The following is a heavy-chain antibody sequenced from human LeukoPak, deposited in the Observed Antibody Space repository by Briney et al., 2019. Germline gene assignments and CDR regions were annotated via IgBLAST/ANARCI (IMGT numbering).Heavy chain of an antibody. V-gene: IGHV4-34*01. CDR3: ARGVLAGRYCSGGSCYSGWNY. CDR1: GGSFSGYY. D-gene: IGHD2-15*01. CDR2: INHSGST. J-gene: IGHJ4*02. Sequence: SETLSLTCAVYGGSFSGYYWSWIRQPPGKGLEWIGEINHSGSTNYNPSLKGRVTIAVDTSKNQFSLKLSSVTAADPAVYYCARGVLAGRYCSGGSCYSGWNYWGQGTLVTVSS.